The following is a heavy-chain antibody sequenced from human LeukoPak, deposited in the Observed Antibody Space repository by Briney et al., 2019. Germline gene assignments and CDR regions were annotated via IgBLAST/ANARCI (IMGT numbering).Heavy chain of an antibody. J-gene: IGHJ4*02. D-gene: IGHD2-15*01. CDR2: ISPYNGDT. V-gene: IGHV1-18*01. Sequence: GAPVKVSCKASGYTFTHFDISWVRQAPGQGLEWMGRISPYNGDTYYAQNLQGRVTVTTDTSTRTAYMELKSLTSDDTAVYYCARKRGGCYPDWGQGTLVTVSS. CDR1: GYTFTHFD. CDR3: ARKRGGCYPD.